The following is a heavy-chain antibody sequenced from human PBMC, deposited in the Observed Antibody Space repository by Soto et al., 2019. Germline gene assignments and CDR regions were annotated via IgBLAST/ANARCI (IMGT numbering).Heavy chain of an antibody. V-gene: IGHV1-69*12. CDR3: ARDKDRLQLGGNYYSAMDV. D-gene: IGHD5-12*01. Sequence: QVQLVQSGAEVKKPGSSVTVSCKASGGTFGNSAISWVRQAPGQGLEWMGGSIPIFRTPDYAQKFQGRVTITGYESTSTADMELPSLRSEDTAVYYWARDKDRLQLGGNYYSAMDVWGQGTTVTVSS. CDR1: GGTFGNSA. CDR2: SIPIFRTP. J-gene: IGHJ6*02.